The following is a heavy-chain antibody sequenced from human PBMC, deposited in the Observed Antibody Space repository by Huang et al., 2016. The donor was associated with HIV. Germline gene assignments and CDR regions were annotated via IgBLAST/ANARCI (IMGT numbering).Heavy chain of an antibody. D-gene: IGHD3-16*01. CDR1: GSAFSVYG. Sequence: QIRLVQSGAEVKKPGASVRVSCQASGSAFSVYGFSWVRQAHGQGPEWVRVSSGSKGETNYGQRFQGRVTLTTDTSTTTVYMDLRSLRSDDTAVYYCARDPKYHSFPYFRQRRGIEIWGQGTVVTVSS. V-gene: IGHV1-18*04. J-gene: IGHJ3*02. CDR2: SSGSKGET. CDR3: ARDPKYHSFPYFRQRRGIEI.